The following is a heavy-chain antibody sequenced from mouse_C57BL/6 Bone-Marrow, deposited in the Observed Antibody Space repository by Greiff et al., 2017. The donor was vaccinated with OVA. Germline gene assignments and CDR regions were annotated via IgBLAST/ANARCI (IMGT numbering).Heavy chain of an antibody. CDR2: ISSGGSYT. D-gene: IGHD1-1*01. J-gene: IGHJ2*01. V-gene: IGHV5-6*01. CDR1: GFTFSSYG. CDR3: ARQAYDGSSYYFAY. Sequence: EVKVVESGGDLVKPGGSLKLSCAASGFTFSSYGMSWVRQTPDKRLEWVATISSGGSYTYYQDSVKGRFTISRYNAKNTLYLQMSSLKSEDTAMYYLARQAYDGSSYYFAYWGQGTTLTVSS.